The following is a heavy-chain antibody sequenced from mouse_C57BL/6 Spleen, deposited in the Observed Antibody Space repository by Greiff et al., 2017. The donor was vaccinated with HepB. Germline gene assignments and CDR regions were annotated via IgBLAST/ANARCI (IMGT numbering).Heavy chain of an antibody. CDR2: IYPGDGDT. J-gene: IGHJ4*01. V-gene: IGHV1-82*01. CDR1: GYAFSSSW. CDR3: AREGVLLGYAMDY. Sequence: VQLVESGPELVKPGASVKISCKASGYAFSSSWMNWVKQRPGKGLEWIGRIYPGDGDTNYNGKFKGKATLTADKSSSTAYMQLSSLTSEDSAVYFCAREGVLLGYAMDYWGQGTSVTVSS.